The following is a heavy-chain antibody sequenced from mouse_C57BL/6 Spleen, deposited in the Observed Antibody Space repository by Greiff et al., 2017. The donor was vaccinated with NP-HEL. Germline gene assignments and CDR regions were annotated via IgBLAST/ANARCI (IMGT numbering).Heavy chain of an antibody. CDR2: IYPGSGST. D-gene: IGHD2-3*01. CDR1: GYTFTSYW. J-gene: IGHJ3*01. Sequence: QVQLQQSGAELVKPGASVKMSCKASGYTFTSYWITWVKQRPGQGLEWIGDIYPGSGSTNYNEKFKSKATLTVDTSSSTAYMQLSSLTSEDSAVYYCAGIYDGYHGWFAYWGQGTLVTVSA. V-gene: IGHV1-55*01. CDR3: AGIYDGYHGWFAY.